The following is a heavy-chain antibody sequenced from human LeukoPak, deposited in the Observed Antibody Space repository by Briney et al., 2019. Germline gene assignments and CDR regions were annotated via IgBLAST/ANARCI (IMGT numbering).Heavy chain of an antibody. CDR1: GFTFSSYA. CDR2: ISGSGGST. Sequence: GSLRLSCAASGFTFSSYAMSWVRQAPGKGLEWVSAISGSGGSTYYADSVKGRFTISRDNSKNTLYLQMNSLRAEDTAVYYCAKMRERTGTTPIDYWGQGTLVTVSS. J-gene: IGHJ4*02. CDR3: AKMRERTGTTPIDY. V-gene: IGHV3-23*01. D-gene: IGHD1-1*01.